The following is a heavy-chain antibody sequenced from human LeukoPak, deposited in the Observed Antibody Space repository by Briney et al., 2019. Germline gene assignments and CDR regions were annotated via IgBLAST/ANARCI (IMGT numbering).Heavy chain of an antibody. D-gene: IGHD6-19*01. V-gene: IGHV4-39*01. CDR1: GGSISSSTDY. CDR2: VYYSGST. J-gene: IGHJ4*02. Sequence: PSETLSLTCTVSGGSISSSTDYWGWIRQPPGKGLEWIGSVYYSGSTYYNPSLKSRVTISVDTSKNQFSLKLSSVTAAYTAVYYCARRSSSGWYYGHFDYWGQGTLVTVSS. CDR3: ARRSSSGWYYGHFDY.